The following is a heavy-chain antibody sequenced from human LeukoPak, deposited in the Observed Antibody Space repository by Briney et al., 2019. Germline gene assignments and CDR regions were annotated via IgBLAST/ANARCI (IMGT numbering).Heavy chain of an antibody. D-gene: IGHD3-22*01. V-gene: IGHV3-74*01. CDR1: GFTFSSYW. Sequence: QSGGSLRLSCAASGFTFSSYWMHWVRQAPGKGLVWVSRINSDGSSTSYADSVKGRFTISRDNAKNTLYLQMNSLRAEDTAVYYCARPSRITMIVVVQCRDYWGQGTLVTVSS. CDR3: ARPSRITMIVVVQCRDY. CDR2: INSDGSST. J-gene: IGHJ4*02.